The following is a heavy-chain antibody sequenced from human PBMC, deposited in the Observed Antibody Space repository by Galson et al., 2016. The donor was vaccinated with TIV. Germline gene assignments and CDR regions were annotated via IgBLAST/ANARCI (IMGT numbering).Heavy chain of an antibody. V-gene: IGHV3-21*01. Sequence: SLRLSCAASGFTFSGYTMNWVRQAPGKGLEWVSSISSASSYIYYEDSVKGRFTISRANAKNSVYLQMNSLRDEDTAVYFCAKDRDDGGIPGWFDPWGQGTLVTVSS. CDR3: AKDRDDGGIPGWFDP. J-gene: IGHJ5*02. CDR1: GFTFSGYT. D-gene: IGHD4-23*01. CDR2: ISSASSYI.